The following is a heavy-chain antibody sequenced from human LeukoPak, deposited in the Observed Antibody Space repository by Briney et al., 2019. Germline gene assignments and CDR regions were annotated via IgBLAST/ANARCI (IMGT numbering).Heavy chain of an antibody. J-gene: IGHJ4*02. CDR3: AKRGVVIRGILVIGYHQEAYHYDF. CDR1: GISLSNYG. Sequence: GGSLRLSCVVSGISLSNYGMTWVRQAPGKGLEWVSYISEGGASTTYADSVKGRFTISRDTSLNTLYLQMNNLRAEGTAVYFCAKRGVVIRGILVIGYHQEAYHYDFWGQGVLVTVSS. CDR2: ISEGGAST. V-gene: IGHV3-23*01. D-gene: IGHD3-10*01.